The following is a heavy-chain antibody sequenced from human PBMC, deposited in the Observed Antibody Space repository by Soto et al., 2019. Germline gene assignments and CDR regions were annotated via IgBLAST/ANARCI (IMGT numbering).Heavy chain of an antibody. V-gene: IGHV3-23*01. J-gene: IGHJ5*02. Sequence: GGSLRLSCVASGFSFSSYTMNWVRQAPGKGLEWVSGVSGNGGNTYYADSVKGRFSISRDNSKNTLYLQLNSLRAEDTAIYYCAKDRMGASGWFDPWGQGTPVTVSS. CDR1: GFSFSSYT. D-gene: IGHD1-26*01. CDR3: AKDRMGASGWFDP. CDR2: VSGNGGNT.